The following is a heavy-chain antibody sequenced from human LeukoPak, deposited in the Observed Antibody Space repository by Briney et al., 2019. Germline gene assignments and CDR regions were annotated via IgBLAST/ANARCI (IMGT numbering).Heavy chain of an antibody. D-gene: IGHD6-6*01. Sequence: GGSLRLSCAASGFTFSTYAMHWVRQAPGKGLEWVAVISYDGSNKYYADSVKGRLTISRDNAKNSLYLQMNSLRAEDTAVYYCARDWESSSGAFDIWGQGTMVTVSS. V-gene: IGHV3-30*04. CDR3: ARDWESSSGAFDI. CDR2: ISYDGSNK. CDR1: GFTFSTYA. J-gene: IGHJ3*02.